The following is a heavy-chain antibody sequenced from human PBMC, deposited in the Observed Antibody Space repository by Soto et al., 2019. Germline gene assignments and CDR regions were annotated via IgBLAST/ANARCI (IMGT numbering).Heavy chain of an antibody. CDR3: AKLEYCSSTSWRGCYFDY. J-gene: IGHJ4*02. D-gene: IGHD2-2*01. Sequence: EVQLLESGGGLVQPGGSLRLSCAASGFTFSSYAMSWVRQAPGKGLEWVSAISGSGGSTYYADSVKGRFTISRDNSKNTLYRQMNSLRAEDTAVYYCAKLEYCSSTSWRGCYFDYWGQGTLVTVSS. CDR2: ISGSGGST. CDR1: GFTFSSYA. V-gene: IGHV3-23*01.